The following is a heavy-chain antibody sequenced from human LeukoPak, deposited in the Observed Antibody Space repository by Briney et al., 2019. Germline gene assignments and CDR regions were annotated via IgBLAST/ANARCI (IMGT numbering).Heavy chain of an antibody. CDR2: IPYDGSNK. CDR3: ATERSRYFDS. J-gene: IGHJ4*02. CDR1: GFTFSSFG. V-gene: IGHV3-30*02. D-gene: IGHD6-6*01. Sequence: GGSLRLSCAASGFTFSSFGMHWVRQAPGKGLEGVAFIPYDGSNKYYADSVKGRFTISRDNSKNTLYLQMNSLRPEDTAVYYCATERSRYFDSWGQGILVTVSS.